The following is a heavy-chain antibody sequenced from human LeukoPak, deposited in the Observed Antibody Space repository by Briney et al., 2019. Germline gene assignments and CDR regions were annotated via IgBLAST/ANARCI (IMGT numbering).Heavy chain of an antibody. CDR2: IYSGGST. J-gene: IGHJ3*02. Sequence: PGGSLRLSCAASGFTVSSNYMSWVRQALGKGLEWVSVIYSGGSTYYADSVKGRFTISRDNSKNTLYLQMNSLRAEDTAVYYCARYSNDAFDIWGQGTMVTVSS. CDR3: ARYSNDAFDI. CDR1: GFTVSSNY. D-gene: IGHD5-18*01. V-gene: IGHV3-53*01.